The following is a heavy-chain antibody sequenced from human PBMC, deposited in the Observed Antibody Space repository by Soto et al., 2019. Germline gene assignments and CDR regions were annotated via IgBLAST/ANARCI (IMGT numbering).Heavy chain of an antibody. CDR1: GFTFSSYD. CDR2: IGTAGDP. J-gene: IGHJ6*02. D-gene: IGHD6-19*01. Sequence: EVQLVESGGGLVQPGGSLRLSCAASGFTFSSYDMHWVRQATGKGLEWVSAIGTAGDPYYPGSVKGRFTISRENAKNSLYLQMNSLRAGDTAVYYCARGSSGWYSGLSDGMDVWGQGTTVTVSS. CDR3: ARGSSGWYSGLSDGMDV. V-gene: IGHV3-13*05.